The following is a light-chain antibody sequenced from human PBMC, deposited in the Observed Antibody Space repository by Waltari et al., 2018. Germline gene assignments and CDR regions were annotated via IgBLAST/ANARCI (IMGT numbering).Light chain of an antibody. CDR2: DAS. J-gene: IGKJ3*01. CDR3: QQYDNLPFT. CDR1: QDISNY. Sequence: DTQMTQSPSSLSASVGDRVTITCQASQDISNYLNWYQQKPGKAPKLLIYDASNLETGVPSRFSGSGFGTDFTFSISSLQPEDIATYYCQQYDNLPFTFGPGTKVDIK. V-gene: IGKV1-33*01.